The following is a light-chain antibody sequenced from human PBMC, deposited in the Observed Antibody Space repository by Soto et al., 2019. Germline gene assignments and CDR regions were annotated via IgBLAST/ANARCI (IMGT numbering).Light chain of an antibody. CDR2: EVS. CDR1: SSDVGYYHY. J-gene: IGLJ1*01. CDR3: SSYTSSSTLEV. V-gene: IGLV2-14*01. Sequence: QSVLTQPASVSGSPGQSITISCTGTSSDVGYYHYVSWYQHHTGKAPKLMLYEVSSRPSGVSNRFSGSKSGNTASLTISGLQAADEADYYCSSYTSSSTLEVFGTGTKVTVL.